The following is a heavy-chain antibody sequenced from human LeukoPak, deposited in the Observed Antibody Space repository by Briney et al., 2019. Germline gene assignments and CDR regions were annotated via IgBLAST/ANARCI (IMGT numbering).Heavy chain of an antibody. CDR2: IYYSWST. J-gene: IGHJ4*02. Sequence: WETLSLICTVSCGSISSRSYYWGWIRQPPGTGVEWVGSIYYSWSTYYNPSLKSRVTISVDTSKNQFALKLSSVTAADSAVYYCARASRWGDLSLGYWGQGTLVTVSS. D-gene: IGHD3-16*02. CDR1: CGSISSRSYY. V-gene: IGHV4-39*01. CDR3: ARASRWGDLSLGY.